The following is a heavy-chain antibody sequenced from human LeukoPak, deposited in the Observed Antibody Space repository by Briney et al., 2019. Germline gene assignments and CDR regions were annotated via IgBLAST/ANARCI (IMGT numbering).Heavy chain of an antibody. CDR2: IYYSGST. Sequence: SETLSLTCTVSGGSISSGDYYWSWIRQPPGKGLEWIGYIYYSGSTYYNPSLKSRVTISVDTSKNQFSLNLTSVTAADTAVYYCARDGPPYCGGDCYSRYFQHWGQGTLVTVSS. J-gene: IGHJ1*01. D-gene: IGHD2-21*01. CDR3: ARDGPPYCGGDCYSRYFQH. CDR1: GGSISSGDYY. V-gene: IGHV4-30-4*08.